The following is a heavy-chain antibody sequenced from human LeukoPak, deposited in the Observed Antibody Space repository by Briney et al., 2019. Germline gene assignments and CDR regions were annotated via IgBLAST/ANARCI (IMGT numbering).Heavy chain of an antibody. J-gene: IGHJ3*02. V-gene: IGHV3-73*01. CDR1: GFTFSDSA. Sequence: GALRLSCAASGFTFSDSAMHWVRQAPGKGLEWVGRIRSKANSYATAYAASVKGGFTISRDDSKNTAYLQMNSLKTEDTAVYYCRGTGSGTNDAFDIWGQGTMVTVSS. CDR2: IRSKANSYAT. D-gene: IGHD3-10*01. CDR3: RGTGSGTNDAFDI.